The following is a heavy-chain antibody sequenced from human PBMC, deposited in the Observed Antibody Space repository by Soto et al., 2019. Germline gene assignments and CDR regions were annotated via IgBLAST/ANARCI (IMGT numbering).Heavy chain of an antibody. J-gene: IGHJ6*02. D-gene: IGHD3-9*01. CDR3: AKDHGYFDWLLAMDV. CDR2: ISSSSSYI. CDR1: GFTFSSYS. V-gene: IGHV3-21*04. Sequence: GGSLRLSCAASGFTFSSYSMNWVRQAPGKGLEWVSSISSSSSYIYYADSVKGRFTISRDNAKNSLYLQMNSLRAEDTAVYYCAKDHGYFDWLLAMDVWGQGTTVTV.